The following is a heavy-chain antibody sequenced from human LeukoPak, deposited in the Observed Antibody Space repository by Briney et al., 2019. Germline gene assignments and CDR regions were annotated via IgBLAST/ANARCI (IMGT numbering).Heavy chain of an antibody. J-gene: IGHJ6*02. V-gene: IGHV4-59*01. D-gene: IGHD6-6*01. CDR2: IYYSGST. CDR3: ARGRIAARPGYYYYYGMDV. Sequence: PSETLSLTCTVSGGSISSYYWSWIRQPPGKGLEWIGYIYYSGSTNYNPSLKSRVTISVDTSKNQFSLKLSSVTAADTAVYYFARGRIAARPGYYYYYGMDVWGQGTTVTVSS. CDR1: GGSISSYY.